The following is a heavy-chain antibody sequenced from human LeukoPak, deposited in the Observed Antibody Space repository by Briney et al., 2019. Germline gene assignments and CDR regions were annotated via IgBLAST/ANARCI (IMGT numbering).Heavy chain of an antibody. CDR2: IYYSGST. V-gene: IGHV4-59*01. CDR1: GGSISSYY. D-gene: IGHD6-19*01. CDR3: ARGIAVAGTWPYFDY. Sequence: PSETLSLTCTVSGGSISSYYWSWIRQPPGKGLEWIGYIYYSGSTNYNPSLKSRVTISVDTSKNQFSLKLSSVTAADTAVYYCARGIAVAGTWPYFDYWGQGTLSPSPQ. J-gene: IGHJ4*02.